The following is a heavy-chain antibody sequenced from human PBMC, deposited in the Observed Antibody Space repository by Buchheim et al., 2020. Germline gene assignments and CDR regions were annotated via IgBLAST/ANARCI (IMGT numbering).Heavy chain of an antibody. Sequence: QVQLQESGPGLVKPSGTLSLTCAVSGGSISSSNWWSWVRQPPGKGLEWIGEISHTGSIKYNPSLKSRVTMLIDTSKNQFSLKLSSVTAADTAVYYCASIIAVSINLVYDSWGQG. D-gene: IGHD6-19*01. V-gene: IGHV4-4*02. CDR1: GGSISSSNW. J-gene: IGHJ4*02. CDR2: ISHTGSI. CDR3: ASIIAVSINLVYDS.